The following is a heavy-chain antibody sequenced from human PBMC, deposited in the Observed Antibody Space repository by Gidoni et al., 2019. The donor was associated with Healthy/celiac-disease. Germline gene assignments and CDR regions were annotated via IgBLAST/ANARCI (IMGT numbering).Heavy chain of an antibody. CDR3: AKERVHGVVPAAYGAFDY. CDR2: ISGSGGST. CDR1: GFTFSSYA. D-gene: IGHD2-2*01. Sequence: EVQLLESGGGLVQPGGSLRLSCAASGFTFSSYAMSWVRQAPGKGLEWVSAISGSGGSTYYADSVKGRFTISRDNSKNTLYLQMNSLRAEDTAVYYCAKERVHGVVPAAYGAFDYWGQGTLVTVSS. J-gene: IGHJ4*02. V-gene: IGHV3-23*01.